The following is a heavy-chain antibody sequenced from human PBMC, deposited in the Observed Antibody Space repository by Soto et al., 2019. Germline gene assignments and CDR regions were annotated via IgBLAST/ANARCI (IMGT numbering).Heavy chain of an antibody. Sequence: QLQLQESGSGLVKPSQTLSLTCAVSGGSISSSGYSWSWIRQPPGKGLEWVGHVYHSGSTYYNPSRKGRVTISVDRSKNQFSLKLSSVTAADTAVYYCASSHAGAHITAAVHWGQGTLVTVSS. CDR3: ASSHAGAHITAAVH. CDR1: GGSISSSGYS. V-gene: IGHV4-30-2*01. J-gene: IGHJ4*02. D-gene: IGHD6-13*01. CDR2: VYHSGST.